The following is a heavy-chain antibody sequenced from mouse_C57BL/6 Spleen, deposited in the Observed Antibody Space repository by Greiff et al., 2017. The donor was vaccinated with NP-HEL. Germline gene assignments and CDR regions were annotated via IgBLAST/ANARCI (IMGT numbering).Heavy chain of an antibody. CDR1: GFTFSSYA. J-gene: IGHJ2*01. CDR3: ARDGGGNSDY. CDR2: ISDGGSYT. Sequence: EVMLVESGGGLVKPGGSLKLSCAASGFTFSSYAMSWVRQTPEKRLEWVATISDGGSYTYYPDNVKGRFTISRDNAKNNLYLQMSHLKSEDTAMYYCARDGGGNSDYWGQGTTLTVSS. V-gene: IGHV5-4*01.